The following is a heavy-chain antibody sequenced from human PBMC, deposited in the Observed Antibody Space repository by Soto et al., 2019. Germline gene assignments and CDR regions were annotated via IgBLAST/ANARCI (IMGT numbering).Heavy chain of an antibody. Sequence: PGGSLRLSCAASGFTYSTYTMHWVRQAPGKGLGWVAVISYDGSNRYYADSVKGRFTISRDNSKNTLYLQMNSLRAEDTAVYYCAKDQGSSWYEIDYWGQGXLVTVSS. V-gene: IGHV3-30-3*01. CDR1: GFTYSTYT. CDR2: ISYDGSNR. J-gene: IGHJ4*02. D-gene: IGHD6-13*01. CDR3: AKDQGSSWYEIDY.